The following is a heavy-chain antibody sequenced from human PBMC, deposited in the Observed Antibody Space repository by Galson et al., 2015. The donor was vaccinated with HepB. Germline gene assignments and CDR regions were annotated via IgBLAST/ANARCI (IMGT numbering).Heavy chain of an antibody. CDR2: IWYDGDNK. D-gene: IGHD4-11*01. CDR1: GFSLSSYG. V-gene: IGHV3-33*01. Sequence: SLRLSCAASGFSLSSYGMHWVRQAPGRGLEWVAVIWYDGDNKYYADSVKGRFTISRDNSKNTLYLHTNSLRAEDTAVYYCAIGPNYSNSFAFDIWGKGTTVTVSS. J-gene: IGHJ6*04. CDR3: AIGPNYSNSFAFDI.